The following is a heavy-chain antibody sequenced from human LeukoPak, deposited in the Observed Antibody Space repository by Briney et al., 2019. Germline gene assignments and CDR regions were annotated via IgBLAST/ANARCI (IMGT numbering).Heavy chain of an antibody. J-gene: IGHJ4*02. CDR1: GYTFTSYG. D-gene: IGHD3-22*01. Sequence: GASVKVSCKASGYTFTSYGISWVRQAPGQGLEWMGWISAYNGNTNYAQKFQGRVTMTEDTSTDTAYMELSSLRSEDTAVYYCATQDDSSGRTLDYWGQGTLVTFSS. CDR2: ISAYNGNT. V-gene: IGHV1-18*01. CDR3: ATQDDSSGRTLDY.